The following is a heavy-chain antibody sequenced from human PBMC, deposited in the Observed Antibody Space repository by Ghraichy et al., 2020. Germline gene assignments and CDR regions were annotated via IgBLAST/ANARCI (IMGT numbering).Heavy chain of an antibody. D-gene: IGHD6-6*01. CDR2: INTYKGTT. CDR3: ARDRRVMGIGVRPGWFDP. V-gene: IGHV1-18*04. CDR1: GYTFTSHG. Sequence: ASVKVSCKASGYTFTSHGINWVQQAPGQGLEWMGWINTYKGTTYNSEKIQDRVTMTADISTNTVYLELRSLRSADTAVYYCARDRRVMGIGVRPGWFDPWGQGTLVIVSS. J-gene: IGHJ5*02.